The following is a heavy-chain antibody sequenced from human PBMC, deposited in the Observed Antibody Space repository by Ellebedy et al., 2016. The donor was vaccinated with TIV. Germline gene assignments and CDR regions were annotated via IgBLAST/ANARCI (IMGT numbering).Heavy chain of an antibody. Sequence: GGSLRLSXAASGFTFSSYAMSSVRQSPGKGLEWVSAISGSGGSTYYADSVKGRFTIARDNSKKPLYLQMNSMKDEDRAVYYCAKDLWFGESPQGDFDYWGQGTLVTVSS. V-gene: IGHV3-23*01. J-gene: IGHJ4*02. CDR3: AKDLWFGESPQGDFDY. CDR1: GFTFSSYA. CDR2: ISGSGGST. D-gene: IGHD3-10*01.